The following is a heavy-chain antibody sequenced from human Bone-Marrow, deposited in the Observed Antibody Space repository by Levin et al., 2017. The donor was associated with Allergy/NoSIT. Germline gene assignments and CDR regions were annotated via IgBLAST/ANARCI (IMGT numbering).Heavy chain of an antibody. CDR3: ATAPPDIVVVPAAPGDYYYGMDV. J-gene: IGHJ6*02. CDR1: GYTLTELS. D-gene: IGHD2-2*01. CDR2: FDPEDGET. Sequence: ASVKVSCKVSGYTLTELSMHWVRQAPGKGLEWMGGFDPEDGETIYAQKFQGRVTMTEDTSTDTAYMELSSLRSEDTAVYYCATAPPDIVVVPAAPGDYYYGMDVWGQGTTVTVSS. V-gene: IGHV1-24*01.